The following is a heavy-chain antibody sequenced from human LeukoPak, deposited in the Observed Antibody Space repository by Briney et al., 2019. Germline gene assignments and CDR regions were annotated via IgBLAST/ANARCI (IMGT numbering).Heavy chain of an antibody. CDR3: ASPYYYDSSGYFPY. J-gene: IGHJ4*02. CDR2: IQYDGSNK. Sequence: GGSLRLSCAASGLTFSGYGMHWVRQAPGKGLEWVAFIQYDGSNKSYADYVKGRFTISRDNSKKTLYLQMNSLRPEDTAVYYCASPYYYDSSGYFPYWGQGTLVTVSS. CDR1: GLTFSGYG. D-gene: IGHD3-22*01. V-gene: IGHV3-30*02.